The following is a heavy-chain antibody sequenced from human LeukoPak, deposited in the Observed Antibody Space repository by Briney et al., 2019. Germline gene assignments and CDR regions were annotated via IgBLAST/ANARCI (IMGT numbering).Heavy chain of an antibody. CDR2: IYYSGST. D-gene: IGHD6-19*01. CDR3: ARRPYTSGWYYYFDY. J-gene: IGHJ4*02. CDR1: GGSISSSSYY. Sequence: SETLSLTCTVSGGSISSSSYYWGWIRQPPGKGLEWIGSIYYSGSTYYNPSLKSRVTISVDTSKNQFSLRLSSVTAADTAVYYCARRPYTSGWYYYFDYWGQGTQVTVSS. V-gene: IGHV4-39*01.